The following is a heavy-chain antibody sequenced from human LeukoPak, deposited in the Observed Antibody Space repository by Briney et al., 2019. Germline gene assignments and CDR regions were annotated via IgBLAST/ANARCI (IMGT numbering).Heavy chain of an antibody. CDR1: GYPFTGYY. Sequence: GASVKVSCKASGYPFTGYYMHWVRQAPGQGLEWMGWINPNSGGTQYAQKFLGRVTMTSDTSINTAYMELSRLSSDDTAVFYCARDLWNIMYYNDRSGYDYWGQGTLVTVSS. V-gene: IGHV1-2*02. D-gene: IGHD3-22*01. J-gene: IGHJ4*02. CDR3: ARDLWNIMYYNDRSGYDY. CDR2: INPNSGGT.